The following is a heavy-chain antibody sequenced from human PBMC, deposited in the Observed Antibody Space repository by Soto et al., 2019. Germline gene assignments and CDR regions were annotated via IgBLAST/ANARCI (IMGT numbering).Heavy chain of an antibody. V-gene: IGHV1-8*01. D-gene: IGHD2-2*02. Sequence: QVQLVQSGAEVKKPGASVKVSCKASGYTFSNYDINWVRQATGQGLEWMGWMSPNSGRTGYAQKFQGRVTMTRNISSSTAYMELSSLRSEDTAVYYCARGKRYTNDYWGQGTLVTVSS. CDR3: ARGKRYTNDY. J-gene: IGHJ4*02. CDR1: GYTFSNYD. CDR2: MSPNSGRT.